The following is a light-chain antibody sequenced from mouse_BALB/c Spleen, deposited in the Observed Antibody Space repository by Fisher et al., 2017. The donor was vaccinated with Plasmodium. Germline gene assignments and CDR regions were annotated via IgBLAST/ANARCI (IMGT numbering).Light chain of an antibody. Sequence: DIVLTQSTVTLSVTPGDSVSLSCRASQIINNNLHWFQQKSHESPRLLINYTSQSISGIPSRFSGSGSGTDFTLIINSVETEDFGMYFCQQSNSWPLTFGAGTKLELK. CDR2: YTS. CDR3: QQSNSWPLT. CDR1: QIINNN. J-gene: IGKJ5*01. V-gene: IGKV5-43*01.